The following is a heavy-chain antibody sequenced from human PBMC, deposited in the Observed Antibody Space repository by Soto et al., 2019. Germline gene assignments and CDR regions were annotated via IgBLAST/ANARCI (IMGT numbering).Heavy chain of an antibody. CDR3: AAESAYGGNPLAFLY. CDR1: ADTFSSYA. Sequence: QVQLVQAGGEVKRPGSSVRVSCKASADTFSSYAISWVRQAPGQGLDWMGGIIPFFNTPNYAQKFQGRVTITADASTSTAYMDLSSLRSEDTAMYYCAAESAYGGNPLAFLYWGQGTLVTVSS. CDR2: IIPFFNTP. V-gene: IGHV1-69*01. J-gene: IGHJ4*02. D-gene: IGHD2-21*01.